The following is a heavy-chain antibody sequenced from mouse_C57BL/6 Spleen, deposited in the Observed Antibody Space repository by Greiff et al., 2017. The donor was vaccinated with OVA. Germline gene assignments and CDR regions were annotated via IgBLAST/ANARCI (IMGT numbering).Heavy chain of an antibody. CDR3: ARVIQNYFDY. CDR1: GYAFSSYW. Sequence: VKLVESGAELVKPGASVKISCKASGYAFSSYWMNWVKQRPGKGLEWIGQIYPGDGDTNYNGKFKGKATLTADKSSSTAYMQLSSLTSEDSAVYFCARVIQNYFDYWGQGTTLTVSS. J-gene: IGHJ2*01. V-gene: IGHV1-80*01. CDR2: IYPGDGDT.